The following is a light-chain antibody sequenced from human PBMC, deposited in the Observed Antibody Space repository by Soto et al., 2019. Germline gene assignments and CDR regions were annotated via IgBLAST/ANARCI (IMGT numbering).Light chain of an antibody. CDR2: EVS. V-gene: IGLV2-14*01. Sequence: QSVLTQPASVSGSPGQSITISCTGTSSDIGFYNYVSWYQQHPGKAPKLKIYEVSDRPSGVSNRFSGSKSGNTASLTISGLQAEDEADYYCSSYTTTTTLVFGTGTKLTVL. CDR3: SSYTTTTTLV. J-gene: IGLJ1*01. CDR1: SSDIGFYNY.